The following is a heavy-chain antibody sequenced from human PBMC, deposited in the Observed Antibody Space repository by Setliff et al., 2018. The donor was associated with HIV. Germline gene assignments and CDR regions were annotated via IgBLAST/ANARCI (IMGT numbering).Heavy chain of an antibody. CDR2: IWYDASQT. CDR1: GFTFATYA. V-gene: IGHV3-30*02. D-gene: IGHD6-13*01. CDR3: AKDISGWFSRQGSDY. J-gene: IGHJ4*02. Sequence: PGGSLRLSCAASGFTFATYAMSWVRQTPGKGLEWVAFIWYDASQTYYEDSVKGRFTISRDNSKNTLYLQINSLRPEDTAVYFCAKDISGWFSRQGSDYWGQGTLVTVSS.